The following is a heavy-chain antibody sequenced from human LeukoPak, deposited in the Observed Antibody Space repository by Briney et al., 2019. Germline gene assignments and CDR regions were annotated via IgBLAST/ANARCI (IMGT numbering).Heavy chain of an antibody. CDR3: AKDKLTFSVYWYFDL. V-gene: IGHV3-48*01. D-gene: IGHD3-16*01. CDR2: ISSSSSTI. J-gene: IGHJ2*01. CDR1: GFTFSSYS. Sequence: GGSLRLSCAASGFTFSSYSMNWVRQAPGKGLEWVSYISSSSSTIYYADSVKGRFTISRDNSKNTLYLQMNSLRAEDTAVYYCAKDKLTFSVYWYFDLWGRGTLVTVSS.